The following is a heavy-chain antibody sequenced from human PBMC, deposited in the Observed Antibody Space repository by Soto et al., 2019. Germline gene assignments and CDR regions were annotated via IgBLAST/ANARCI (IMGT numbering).Heavy chain of an antibody. CDR1: GFTFSSYA. CDR3: AKKPWSDFWSGYLDY. V-gene: IGHV3-23*01. Sequence: AGGSLRLSCGAPGFTFSSYAMSWVRQAPGKGLEWVSAISGSGGSTYYADSVKGRFTISRDNSKNTLYLQMNSLRAEDTAVYYCAKKPWSDFWSGYLDYWGQGTLVTVSS. CDR2: ISGSGGST. J-gene: IGHJ4*02. D-gene: IGHD3-3*01.